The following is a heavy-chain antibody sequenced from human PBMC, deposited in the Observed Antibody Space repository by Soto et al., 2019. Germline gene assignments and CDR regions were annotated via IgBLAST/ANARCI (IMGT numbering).Heavy chain of an antibody. CDR2: ISYTGST. V-gene: IGHV4-59*11. D-gene: IGHD2-8*01. CDR3: TKDTNAYNFSY. CDR1: GSSISNHH. J-gene: IGHJ4*02. Sequence: PSETLSLTCKVAGSSISNHHWSWIRQPPGKGLEWIGFISYTGSTNYNPSLNSRVTISVDTSKNQFSLKLTSVTAADTAVYYCTKDTNAYNFSYWAQGTLVTVS.